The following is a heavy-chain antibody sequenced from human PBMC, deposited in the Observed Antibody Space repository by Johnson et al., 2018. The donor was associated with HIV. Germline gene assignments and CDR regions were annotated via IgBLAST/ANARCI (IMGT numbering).Heavy chain of an antibody. D-gene: IGHD4-11*01. Sequence: VQLVESGGVVVQPGGSLRLSCAASGFTFDDYAMHWVRQAPGKGLEWVSLISWDGGSTYYADSVKGRLTISRDNSKNTLYLQMTSLRAEDTAVYYCARDPGNYGGAFDIWDQGTMVTVSS. CDR2: ISWDGGST. J-gene: IGHJ3*02. CDR3: ARDPGNYGGAFDI. V-gene: IGHV3-43D*04. CDR1: GFTFDDYA.